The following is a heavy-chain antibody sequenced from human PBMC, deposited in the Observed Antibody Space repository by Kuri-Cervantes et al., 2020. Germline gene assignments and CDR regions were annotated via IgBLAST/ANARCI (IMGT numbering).Heavy chain of an antibody. CDR1: GFTFSSYG. CDR3: ARGRTTVPYYYYGMDV. V-gene: IGHV3-33*01. D-gene: IGHD4-17*01. J-gene: IGHJ6*02. Sequence: GGSLRLSCAASGFTFSSYGMHWVRQAPGKGLEWVAVIWYDGSNKYYADSVKGRFTISRDNSKNTLYLQMNSLRAEDTAVYYCARGRTTVPYYYYGMDVWGQGTTVTVSS. CDR2: IWYDGSNK.